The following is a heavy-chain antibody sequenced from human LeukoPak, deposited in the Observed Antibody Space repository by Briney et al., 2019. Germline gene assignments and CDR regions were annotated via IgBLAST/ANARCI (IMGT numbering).Heavy chain of an antibody. Sequence: SETLSLTCAVSGYSISSGYYWGWIRQPPGKGLEWIGSIYHSGSTYYNPSLKSRVTISVDTSKNQFSLKLSSVTAADTAVYYCARLCSGGSCETVDYWGQGTLVTVSS. D-gene: IGHD2-15*01. J-gene: IGHJ4*02. CDR1: GYSISSGYY. CDR2: IYHSGST. CDR3: ARLCSGGSCETVDY. V-gene: IGHV4-38-2*01.